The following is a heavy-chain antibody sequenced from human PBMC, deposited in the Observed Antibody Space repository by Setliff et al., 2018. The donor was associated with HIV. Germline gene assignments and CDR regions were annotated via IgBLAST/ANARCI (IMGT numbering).Heavy chain of an antibody. CDR2: IIPIFGTA. CDR1: GGTFSSYA. J-gene: IGHJ4*02. CDR3: ATVFYYNSESYSLDY. Sequence: RASVKVSCKASGGTFSSYAISRVRQAPGQGLEWMGGIIPIFGTANYAQKFQGRVTITADKSTSTAYMELSSLGSDDTAMYYCATVFYYNSESYSLDYWGQGMLVTVSS. D-gene: IGHD3-10*01. V-gene: IGHV1-69*06.